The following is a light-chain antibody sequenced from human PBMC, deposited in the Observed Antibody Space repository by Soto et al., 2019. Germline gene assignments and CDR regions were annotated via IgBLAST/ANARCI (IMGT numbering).Light chain of an antibody. CDR2: ENN. Sequence: QSVLTQPPSVSAAPGQKVTISCSGSSSNIGNNYVSWYQQLPGTAPKLLIYENNVRPSGIPDRFSGSKSGTSATLGITGLQTGDEADYYCATWDSSLSAGVFGGGTQLTVL. CDR1: SSNIGNNY. V-gene: IGLV1-51*02. J-gene: IGLJ3*02. CDR3: ATWDSSLSAGV.